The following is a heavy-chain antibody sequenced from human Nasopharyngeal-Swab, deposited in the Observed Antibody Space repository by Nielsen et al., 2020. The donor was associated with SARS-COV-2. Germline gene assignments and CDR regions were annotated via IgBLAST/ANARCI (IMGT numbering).Heavy chain of an antibody. CDR2: IGGSGVKT. Sequence: GESLKISCAASGFTFSSYTMNWVRQAPGKGPECVSGIGGSGVKTYYADSVKGRFTISRDNSKNTLYLQMNSLRAEDTAVYYCAKEQGTGWQHHFDYWGQGTLVTVSS. CDR3: AKEQGTGWQHHFDY. CDR1: GFTFSSYT. J-gene: IGHJ4*02. V-gene: IGHV3-23*01. D-gene: IGHD6-19*01.